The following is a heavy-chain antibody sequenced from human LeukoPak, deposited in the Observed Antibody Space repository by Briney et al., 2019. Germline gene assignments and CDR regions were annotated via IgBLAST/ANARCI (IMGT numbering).Heavy chain of an antibody. Sequence: SETLSLTCTVSGGSISSYYWSWIRQPPGKGLEWIGYIYYSGSTNYNPSLKSRVTISVDTSKNQFSLKLSSVTAADTAVYYCARSSSRFSIVRYWGQGTLVTVSS. D-gene: IGHD6-6*01. V-gene: IGHV4-59*12. CDR2: IYYSGST. CDR1: GGSISSYY. J-gene: IGHJ4*02. CDR3: ARSSSRFSIVRY.